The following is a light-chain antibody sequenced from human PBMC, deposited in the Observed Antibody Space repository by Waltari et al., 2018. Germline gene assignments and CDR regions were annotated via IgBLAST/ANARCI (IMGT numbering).Light chain of an antibody. V-gene: IGKV1-17*01. CDR2: AAS. CDR3: LQHNNYPYT. J-gene: IGKJ2*01. Sequence: DIQMTQAPSSLSASVGDRVTLTCRARQGIRNDLDWYQQKPGKAPKRLIYAASILPSWVPSRFSGSGSGTEFTLTINTLQPEDFAIYFCLQHNNYPYTFGQGTKLEIK. CDR1: QGIRND.